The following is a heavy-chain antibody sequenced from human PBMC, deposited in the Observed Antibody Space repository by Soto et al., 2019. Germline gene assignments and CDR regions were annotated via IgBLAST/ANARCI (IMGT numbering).Heavy chain of an antibody. D-gene: IGHD3-10*01. Sequence: HPGGSLRLSCAASGFTFSSYAMSWVRQAPGKGLEWVSAISGSGGSTYYADSVKGRFTISRDNSKNTLYLQMNSLRAEDTAVYYCASSGPRITMVRGVRIDLYYYYGMDVWGQGTTVTVSS. V-gene: IGHV3-23*01. CDR3: ASSGPRITMVRGVRIDLYYYYGMDV. CDR1: GFTFSSYA. J-gene: IGHJ6*02. CDR2: ISGSGGST.